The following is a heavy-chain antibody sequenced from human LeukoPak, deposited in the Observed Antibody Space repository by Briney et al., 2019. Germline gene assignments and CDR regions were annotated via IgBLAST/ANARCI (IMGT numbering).Heavy chain of an antibody. J-gene: IGHJ4*02. Sequence: SETLSLTCTVSGGSISSSGYYWGWIRQPPGKGLEWIGSIYYSGSTYYNPSLKSRVTISVDTSNNQFSLKLSSVTAADTAVYYCARGRGVKYNSDRIYSFDYWGQGTLVTVSS. CDR1: GGSISSSGYY. V-gene: IGHV4-39*07. CDR3: ARGRGVKYNSDRIYSFDY. CDR2: IYYSGST. D-gene: IGHD1-1*01.